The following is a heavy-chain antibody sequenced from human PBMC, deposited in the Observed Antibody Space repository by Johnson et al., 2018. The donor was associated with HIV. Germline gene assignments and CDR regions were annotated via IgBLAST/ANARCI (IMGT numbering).Heavy chain of an antibody. V-gene: IGHV3-30*18. D-gene: IGHD6-13*01. J-gene: IGHJ3*02. Sequence: QGQLVESGGGVVQPGRSLRLSCAASGFTLSHYGMHWVRQAPGKGPEWVALISYDGSNAYYADSVKGRFTVSRNNSKNTLYLQMISLRAEDTAVYYCAKDREAWYISRWSPTDAFDIWGQ. CDR3: AKDREAWYISRWSPTDAFDI. CDR2: ISYDGSNA. CDR1: GFTLSHYG.